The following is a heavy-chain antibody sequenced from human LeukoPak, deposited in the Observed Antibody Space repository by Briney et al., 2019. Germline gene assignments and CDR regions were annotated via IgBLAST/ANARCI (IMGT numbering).Heavy chain of an antibody. CDR1: GYSISSGYY. D-gene: IGHD5-18*01. Sequence: SETLSLTCTVSGYSISSGYYWGWIRQPPGKGLEWIGEINHSGSTNYNPSLKSRVTISVDTSKNQFSLKLSSVTAADTAVYYCATAPRRAMVSNYYYYYYMDVWGKGTTVTVSS. J-gene: IGHJ6*03. CDR3: ATAPRRAMVSNYYYYYYMDV. CDR2: INHSGST. V-gene: IGHV4-38-2*02.